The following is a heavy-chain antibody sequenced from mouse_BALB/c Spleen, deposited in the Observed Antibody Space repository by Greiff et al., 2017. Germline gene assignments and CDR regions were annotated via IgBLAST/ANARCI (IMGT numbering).Heavy chain of an antibody. CDR1: GYAFSSYW. CDR2: IYPGDGDT. D-gene: IGHD2-2*01. CDR3: AREGYHDAMDY. Sequence: QVHVKQSGAELVRPGSSVKISCKASGYAFSSYWMNWVKQRPGQGLEWIGQIYPGDGDTNYNGKFKGKATLTADKSSSTAYMQLSSLTSEDSAVYFCAREGYHDAMDYWGQGTSVTVSS. J-gene: IGHJ4*01. V-gene: IGHV1-80*01.